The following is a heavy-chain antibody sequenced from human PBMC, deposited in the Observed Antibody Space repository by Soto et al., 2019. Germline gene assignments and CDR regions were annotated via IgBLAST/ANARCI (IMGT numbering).Heavy chain of an antibody. J-gene: IGHJ6*02. CDR1: GYTFTSFY. CDR2: INPSGTTT. V-gene: IGHV1-46*01. Sequence: QVQLVQSGAEVKKPGASVKVSCKASGYTFTSFYMHWVRQAPGQGLEWMGIINPSGTTTDYAQKFRGRVTMTRDTSTRTYYMELSSLTSEDTAGYYCAKPQIARHYYYGMEVWGQGTAVTVSS. CDR3: AKPQIARHYYYGMEV.